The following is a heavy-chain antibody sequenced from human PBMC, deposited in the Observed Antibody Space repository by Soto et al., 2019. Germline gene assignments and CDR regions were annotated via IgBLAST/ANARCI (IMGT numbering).Heavy chain of an antibody. Sequence: GSLRLSCAASGFTFSSYGMHWVRQAPGKGLEWVAVISYDGSNKYYADSVKGRFTISRDNSKNTLYLQMNSLRAEDTAVYYCAKDPLYCSSTSCYNGNYFDCWGQGTLVTVSS. V-gene: IGHV3-30*18. CDR3: AKDPLYCSSTSCYNGNYFDC. CDR1: GFTFSSYG. CDR2: ISYDGSNK. J-gene: IGHJ4*02. D-gene: IGHD2-2*01.